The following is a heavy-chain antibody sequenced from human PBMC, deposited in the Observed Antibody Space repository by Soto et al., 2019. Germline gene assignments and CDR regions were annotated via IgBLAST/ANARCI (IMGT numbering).Heavy chain of an antibody. CDR2: IYYSGST. Sequence: SETLSLTCTVSGGSISSGDYYWSWIRQPPGKGLEWIGYIYYSGSTYYNPSLKSRVTISVDTSKNQISLKLRSVTAADTAVYYCARDMPRDGYNPERNLDAFDIWGQGTMVTVSS. CDR1: GGSISSGDYY. CDR3: ARDMPRDGYNPERNLDAFDI. V-gene: IGHV4-30-4*01. J-gene: IGHJ3*02. D-gene: IGHD5-12*01.